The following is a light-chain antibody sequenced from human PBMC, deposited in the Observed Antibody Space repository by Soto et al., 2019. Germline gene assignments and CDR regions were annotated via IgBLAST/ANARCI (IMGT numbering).Light chain of an antibody. J-gene: IGLJ1*01. CDR3: ISYTGSSTSYV. V-gene: IGLV2-14*01. CDR2: GVS. CDR1: KNDIGVYDF. Sequence: QSVLTQPPSASGSPGQSVTISCTGTKNDIGVYDFVSWYQHHPGKAPKILIYGVSNRPSGVSSRFSGSKSGNTASLTISGLQAEDEADYYCISYTGSSTSYVFGSGTKVTVL.